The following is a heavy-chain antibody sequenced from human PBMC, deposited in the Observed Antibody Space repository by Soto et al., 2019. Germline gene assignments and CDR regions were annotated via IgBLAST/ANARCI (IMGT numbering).Heavy chain of an antibody. CDR1: GFTFRSYV. CDR3: SGRGTTGGLDV. CDR2: TSYEGSNK. V-gene: IGHV3-30*19. J-gene: IGHJ4*02. Sequence: QVQLVESGGGVVQPGTSLRLSCVGSGFTFRSYVIHWVRQAPGKGLEWVALTSYEGSNKYYDDSVQGRFPISRDNSRNTVDLQRESLRLGDTARYYCSGRGTTGGLDVWGQGTLVSVSS. D-gene: IGHD3-16*01.